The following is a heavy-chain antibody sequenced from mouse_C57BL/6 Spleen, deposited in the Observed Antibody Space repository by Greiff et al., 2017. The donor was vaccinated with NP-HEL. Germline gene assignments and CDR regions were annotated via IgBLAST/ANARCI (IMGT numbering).Heavy chain of an antibody. D-gene: IGHD2-5*01. CDR2: IYPGSGNT. CDR1: GYTFTDYY. CDR3: ARGEAYYSTFDY. Sequence: QVQLKQSGAELVRPGASVKLSCKASGYTFTDYYINWVKQRPGQGLEWIARIYPGSGNTYYNEKFKGKATLTAEKSSSTAYMQLSSLTSEDSAVYFCARGEAYYSTFDYWGQGTTLTVSS. V-gene: IGHV1-76*01. J-gene: IGHJ2*01.